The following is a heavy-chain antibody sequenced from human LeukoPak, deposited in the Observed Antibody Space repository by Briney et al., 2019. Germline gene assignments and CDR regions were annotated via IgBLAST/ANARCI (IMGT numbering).Heavy chain of an antibody. J-gene: IGHJ6*03. CDR3: ARVGPWVNPDYYYSYMDV. D-gene: IGHD1-14*01. V-gene: IGHV3-21*01. Sequence: GGSLRLSCAASAFTFSSYSMNWVPQAPGGGRGWVSSISSSSSYIYYEDSVKGRCTISRDNAKNSLYLQMHSLTAEDTAVYYCARVGPWVNPDYYYSYMDVWGKGTPVTVSS. CDR2: ISSSSSYI. CDR1: AFTFSSYS.